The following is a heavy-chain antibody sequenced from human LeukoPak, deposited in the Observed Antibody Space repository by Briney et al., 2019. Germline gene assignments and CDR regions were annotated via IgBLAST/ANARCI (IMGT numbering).Heavy chain of an antibody. Sequence: SVKVSCKASGYTFTSYGISWVRQAPGQGLEWMGGIIPIFGTANYAQKFQGRVTITADESTSTAYMELSSLRSEDTAVYYCASGYSSSRRFDPWGQGTLVTVSS. D-gene: IGHD6-13*01. CDR1: GYTFTSYG. CDR3: ASGYSSSRRFDP. J-gene: IGHJ5*02. CDR2: IIPIFGTA. V-gene: IGHV1-69*13.